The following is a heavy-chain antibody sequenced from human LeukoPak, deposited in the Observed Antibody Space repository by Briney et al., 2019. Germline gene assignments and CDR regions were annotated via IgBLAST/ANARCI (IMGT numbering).Heavy chain of an antibody. CDR1: GGTFSSYA. J-gene: IGHJ4*02. CDR2: IIPIFGTA. CDR3: ASLMVRGGYFDY. D-gene: IGHD3-10*01. Sequence: SVKVSCKASGGTFSSYAISWVRQAPGQGLEWMGGIIPIFGTANYAQKFQGRVTITADESTSTAYMELSSLRSEDTAVYYCASLMVRGGYFDYWGQGTLVTVSS. V-gene: IGHV1-69*01.